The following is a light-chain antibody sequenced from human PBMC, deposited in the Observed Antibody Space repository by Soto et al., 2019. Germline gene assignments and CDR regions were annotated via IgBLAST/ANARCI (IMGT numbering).Light chain of an antibody. CDR2: GAS. Sequence: EIVLRQSPATLSVSPGERATFSCRASQSVSSNLAWYQQKPGQAPRLLIYGASIRATGIPARFSGSGSGTEFTLTISTLQSEDFAIYYCQHYNNWPPWTFGQGTKV. V-gene: IGKV3-15*01. J-gene: IGKJ1*01. CDR3: QHYNNWPPWT. CDR1: QSVSSN.